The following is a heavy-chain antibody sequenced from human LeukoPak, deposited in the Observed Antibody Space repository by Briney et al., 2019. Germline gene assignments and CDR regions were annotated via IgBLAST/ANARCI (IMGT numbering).Heavy chain of an antibody. Sequence: SQTLSLTCTVSGVSGGSISSSTHYYSWIRQTAGKGLEWIGRIYRTGSSNYNPSLKSRVSMSVDTSKNQFSLKLNSVTAADTAVCYCARGGGLFDVWGQGTKVTVSS. CDR3: ARGGGLFDV. CDR1: SGVSGGSISSSTHY. J-gene: IGHJ3*01. CDR2: IYRTGSS. D-gene: IGHD3-10*01. V-gene: IGHV4-61*02.